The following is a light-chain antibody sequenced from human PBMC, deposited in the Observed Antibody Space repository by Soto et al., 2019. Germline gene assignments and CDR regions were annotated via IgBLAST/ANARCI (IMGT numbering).Light chain of an antibody. V-gene: IGKV3-11*01. CDR2: DAS. Sequence: PEECATLSCRASQSVSSCLAWYQQKPGQAPRLLIYDASNRATGIPARFSGSGSGTTFTLSISSIAPEDFAVYNSQPRSHLIPFAQGTRLDIK. CDR1: QSVSSC. J-gene: IGKJ5*01. CDR3: QPRSHLIP.